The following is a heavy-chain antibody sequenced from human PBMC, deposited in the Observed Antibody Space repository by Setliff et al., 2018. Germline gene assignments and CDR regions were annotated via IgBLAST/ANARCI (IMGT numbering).Heavy chain of an antibody. Sequence: ASVKVSCKASGFTFKTYSFSWIRQAPGQGLEWVGWISGYNSNTIYAQNFQGRVTMTTDASTNTAYMELRSLTSDDTAVYFCTRSRGPRVVLAADFDFWGQGTLVTVSS. CDR3: TRSRGPRVVLAADFDF. V-gene: IGHV1-18*01. CDR1: GFTFKTYS. J-gene: IGHJ4*02. CDR2: ISGYNSNT. D-gene: IGHD3-16*01.